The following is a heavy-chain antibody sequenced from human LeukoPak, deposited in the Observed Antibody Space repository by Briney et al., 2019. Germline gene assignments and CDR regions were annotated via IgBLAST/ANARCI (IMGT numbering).Heavy chain of an antibody. J-gene: IGHJ4*02. CDR2: ISSSGSTI. CDR1: GFTFSSYS. Sequence: PGGSLRLSCAASGFTFSSYSMNWVRQAPGKGLEWVSYISSSGSTIYYADSVKGRFTISRDNAKNSLYLRMNSLRAEDTAVYYCARDRVYGYNIRFDYWGQGTLVTVSS. D-gene: IGHD5-24*01. CDR3: ARDRVYGYNIRFDY. V-gene: IGHV3-48*04.